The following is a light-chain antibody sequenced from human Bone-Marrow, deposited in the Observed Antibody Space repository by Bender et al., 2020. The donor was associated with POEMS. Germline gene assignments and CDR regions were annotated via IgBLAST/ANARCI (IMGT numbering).Light chain of an antibody. CDR1: AFPEQY. Sequence: SYELTQPPSMSVSPGQTARITCSTDAFPEQYAYWYQQKAGQAPSLLIFRNNERASGIPERFSGSSSGTTVTLTISGVQPEDEADYYCQTADNGETLWVFGGGTKLTVL. V-gene: IGLV3-25*03. J-gene: IGLJ3*02. CDR3: QTADNGETLWV. CDR2: RNN.